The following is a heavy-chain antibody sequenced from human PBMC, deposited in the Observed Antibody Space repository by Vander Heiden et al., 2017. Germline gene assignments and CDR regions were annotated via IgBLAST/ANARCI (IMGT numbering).Heavy chain of an antibody. Sequence: QLVESGGGLVKPGGPLRPSCEASGFSFSHFKMNWVRQAPGKGLEWVALIWSDGSNKYYADSVKGRFTISRENAKTSLYLQMDSLRAEDTAVYYCARDYGGLYYGLDVWGLGTTVTIS. J-gene: IGHJ6*02. CDR3: ARDYGGLYYGLDV. D-gene: IGHD4-17*01. CDR2: IWSDGSNK. CDR1: GFSFSHFK. V-gene: IGHV3-33*08.